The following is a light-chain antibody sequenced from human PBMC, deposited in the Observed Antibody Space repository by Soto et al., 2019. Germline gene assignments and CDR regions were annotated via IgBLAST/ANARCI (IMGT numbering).Light chain of an antibody. V-gene: IGKV1-5*03. CDR2: KAS. CDR3: QHYTSYSEA. Sequence: DIQMTQSPSTLSASEGDRVTITCRASQSIGNWLAWYQQKTGKAPKLLIYKASILQSGVPARFTGSGSGTEFTLTISSLQPDDFATYYCQHYTSYSEAFRQGTKVDIX. CDR1: QSIGNW. J-gene: IGKJ1*01.